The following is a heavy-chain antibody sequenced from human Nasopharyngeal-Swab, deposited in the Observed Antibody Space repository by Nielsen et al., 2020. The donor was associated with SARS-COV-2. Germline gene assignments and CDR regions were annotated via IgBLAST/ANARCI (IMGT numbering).Heavy chain of an antibody. D-gene: IGHD3-16*02. J-gene: IGHJ4*02. Sequence: GGSLRLSCAASGFTFRTNAMSWVRQAPGKGLEWVSAISGSGGSTYYADSVKGRFTISRDNSKNTLYLQMNSLRAEDTAVYYCAKVVFSDYVWGSYRYPFDYWGQGTLVTVSS. CDR3: AKVVFSDYVWGSYRYPFDY. CDR1: GFTFRTNA. V-gene: IGHV3-23*01. CDR2: ISGSGGST.